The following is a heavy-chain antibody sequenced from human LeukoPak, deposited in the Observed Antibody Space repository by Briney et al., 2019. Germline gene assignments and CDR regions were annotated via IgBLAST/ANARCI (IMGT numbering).Heavy chain of an antibody. CDR2: IYYSGNT. D-gene: IGHD6-19*01. CDR3: ARLRQWPASLGYYFDY. Sequence: SETLSLTCAVYGGSFSVYYWSWIRQPPGKGLEWIGYIYYSGNTNYNPSLKSRVTISVDTSKNQFSLKLSSVTAADTALYYCARLRQWPASLGYYFDYWGQGTLVTVSS. J-gene: IGHJ4*02. V-gene: IGHV4-59*12. CDR1: GGSFSVYY.